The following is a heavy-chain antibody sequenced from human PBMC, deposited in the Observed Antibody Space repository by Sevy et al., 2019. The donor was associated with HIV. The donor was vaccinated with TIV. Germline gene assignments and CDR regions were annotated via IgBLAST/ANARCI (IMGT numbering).Heavy chain of an antibody. CDR3: TTASWSQEDYYNY. V-gene: IGHV3-15*01. D-gene: IGHD6-13*01. CDR1: GFTFSNAW. J-gene: IGHJ4*02. CDR2: IKGKIYDGTI. Sequence: GGSMRLSCAASGFTFSNAWMSWVRQAPGKGLEWVGRIKGKIYDGTINYAAPVKGRFSISRDDSKNTLYLQMNSLKTEDTAVYYCTTASWSQEDYYNYWGQGTLVTVSS.